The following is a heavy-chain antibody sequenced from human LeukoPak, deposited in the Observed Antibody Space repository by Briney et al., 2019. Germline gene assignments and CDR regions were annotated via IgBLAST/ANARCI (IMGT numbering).Heavy chain of an antibody. Sequence: GGSLRLSCAASGFTFISYAMSWVRQAPGKGLEWVSGISGSDGSTYYAGSVKGRFTISRDGSKNTLFLQLTSLRAEDTAVYYCAKASSPLGYFDYWGQGILVTVSS. J-gene: IGHJ4*02. V-gene: IGHV3-23*01. CDR1: GFTFISYA. D-gene: IGHD6-13*01. CDR2: ISGSDGST. CDR3: AKASSPLGYFDY.